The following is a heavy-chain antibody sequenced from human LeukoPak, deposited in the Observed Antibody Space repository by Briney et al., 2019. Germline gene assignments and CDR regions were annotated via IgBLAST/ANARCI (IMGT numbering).Heavy chain of an antibody. D-gene: IGHD5-24*01. V-gene: IGHV3-11*01. Sequence: GGSLRLSCAASGFTFSDYYMSWIRQAPGKGLEWVSYISSSGSTIYYADSVKGRFTISRDNAKNSLYLQMNSLRAEDTAVYYCARWSTRWLQSRLVAYWGQGTLVTVSS. CDR2: ISSSGSTI. J-gene: IGHJ4*02. CDR1: GFTFSDYY. CDR3: ARWSTRWLQSRLVAY.